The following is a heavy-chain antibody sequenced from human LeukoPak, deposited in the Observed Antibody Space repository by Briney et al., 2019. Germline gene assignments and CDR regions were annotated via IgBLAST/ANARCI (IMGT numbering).Heavy chain of an antibody. CDR1: GYTFTAYY. Sequence: ASVKVSCKASGYTFTAYYIQWVRQPPGQGLEWMGWINPNSGGTNHAQKFQGRVTMTRNTSISTVYMELSRLRSDDTAVYYCGRGIIEYGSSLWEYWGQGTLVTVSS. J-gene: IGHJ4*02. CDR3: GRGIIEYGSSLWEY. CDR2: INPNSGGT. D-gene: IGHD2-15*01. V-gene: IGHV1-2*02.